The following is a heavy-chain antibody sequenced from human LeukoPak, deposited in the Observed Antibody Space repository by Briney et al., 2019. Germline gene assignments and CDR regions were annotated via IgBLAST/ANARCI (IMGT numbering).Heavy chain of an antibody. J-gene: IGHJ4*02. CDR1: GFTFSTYG. CDR3: AKDGVIVGATYFDY. CDR2: ISYDGSIE. Sequence: GGSLRLSCAGSGFTFSTYGMHCVRQAPGKGLEWVAAISYDGSIEYYEDSVKGRITISRDNSRNTLYLQMNSLRAEDTAVYYSAKDGVIVGATYFDYWGQGTLVTVSS. V-gene: IGHV3-30*18. D-gene: IGHD1-26*01.